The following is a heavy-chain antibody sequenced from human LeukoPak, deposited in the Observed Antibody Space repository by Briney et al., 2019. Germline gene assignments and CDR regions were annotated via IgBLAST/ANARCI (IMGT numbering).Heavy chain of an antibody. CDR2: ISGSGGST. CDR3: AKDQPRYTSNWYGLLDY. V-gene: IGHV3-23*01. J-gene: IGHJ4*02. Sequence: GGSLRLSCAASGFTFSSYAMSWVRQAPGKGLEWVSAISGSGGSTYYADSVKGRFTISRDNSKNTLYLQMNSLRAEDTAVYYCAKDQPRYTSNWYGLLDYWGQGTLVTVSS. CDR1: GFTFSSYA. D-gene: IGHD6-13*01.